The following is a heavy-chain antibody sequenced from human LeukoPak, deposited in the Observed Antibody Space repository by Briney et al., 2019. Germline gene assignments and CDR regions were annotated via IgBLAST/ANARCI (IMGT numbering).Heavy chain of an antibody. CDR2: IYYSGST. CDR3: AREGYYDSSGYFDY. D-gene: IGHD3-22*01. V-gene: IGHV4-59*01. J-gene: IGHJ4*02. CDR1: GGSISSYF. Sequence: SETLSLTCTVSGGSISSYFWSWIRQPPGKGLEWIGYIYYSGSTNYNPSLKSRVTISVDTSKNQFSLKLSSVTAADTAVYYCAREGYYDSSGYFDYWGQGTLVTVSS.